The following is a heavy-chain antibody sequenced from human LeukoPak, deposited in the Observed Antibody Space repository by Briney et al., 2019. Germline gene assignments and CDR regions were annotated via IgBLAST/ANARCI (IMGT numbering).Heavy chain of an antibody. Sequence: SETLSLTCAVYGGSFSGYYWSWIREPPGMGVEWIGEINHSGSTNYNPSLKSRVTISVDTSKNQFSLKLSSVTAADTAVYYCARHWRYSSGWYDYFDYWGQGTLVTVSS. J-gene: IGHJ4*02. CDR2: INHSGST. D-gene: IGHD6-19*01. CDR3: ARHWRYSSGWYDYFDY. CDR1: GGSFSGYY. V-gene: IGHV4-34*01.